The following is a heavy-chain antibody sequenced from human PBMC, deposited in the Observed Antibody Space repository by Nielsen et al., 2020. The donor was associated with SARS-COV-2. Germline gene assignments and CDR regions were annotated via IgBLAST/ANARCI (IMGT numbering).Heavy chain of an antibody. CDR2: IIPIFGTA. Sequence: SVKVSCKASGGTFSSYAISWVRQAPGQGLEWMGGIIPIFGTANYAQKFQGRVTITADESTSTAYMELSSLRSEDTAVYYCATLLFYYGSGSPGDWGQGTLVTVSS. D-gene: IGHD3-10*01. CDR1: GGTFSSYA. V-gene: IGHV1-69*13. J-gene: IGHJ4*02. CDR3: ATLLFYYGSGSPGD.